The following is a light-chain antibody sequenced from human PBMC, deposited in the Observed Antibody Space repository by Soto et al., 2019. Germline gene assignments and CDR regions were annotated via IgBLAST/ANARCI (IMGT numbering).Light chain of an antibody. CDR1: QSVLYSSNNKNY. CDR2: WAS. Sequence: DIVQTQSPDSMAVSLGERATINCKSSQSVLYSSNNKNYLAWYQQKPVQPPKLLIYWASTRESGVPDRFSGSGSATDFTPTISSLLAEDVAVYYCQQYYSTPLYTFGQGTKLEIK. CDR3: QQYYSTPLYT. J-gene: IGKJ2*01. V-gene: IGKV4-1*01.